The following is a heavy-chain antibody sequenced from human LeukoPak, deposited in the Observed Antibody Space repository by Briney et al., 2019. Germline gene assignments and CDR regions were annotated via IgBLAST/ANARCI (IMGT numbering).Heavy chain of an antibody. CDR3: ARIAVAGPDY. D-gene: IGHD6-19*01. J-gene: IGHJ4*02. V-gene: IGHV4-30-2*01. CDR1: GGSISSGSYS. CDR2: IYHSGGT. Sequence: SETLSLTCAVSGGSISSGSYSWSWIRQPPGKGLEWIGYIYHSGGTYYNPSLKSRVTISVDRSKNQFSLRLSSVTAADTAVYYCARIAVAGPDYWGQGTLVTVSS.